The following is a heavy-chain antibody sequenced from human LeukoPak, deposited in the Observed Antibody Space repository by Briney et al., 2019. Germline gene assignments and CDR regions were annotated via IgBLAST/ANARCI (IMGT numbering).Heavy chain of an antibody. J-gene: IGHJ4*02. Sequence: GGSLRLSCAASGFTFSSYAMSWVRQAPGKGLEWVSAISGSGGSTYYADSVKGRFTISRDNSKNTLCLQMNSLRAEDTAVYYCAKGPAPYYYDSSGSWGYFDYWGQGTLVTVSS. D-gene: IGHD3-22*01. V-gene: IGHV3-23*01. CDR2: ISGSGGST. CDR1: GFTFSSYA. CDR3: AKGPAPYYYDSSGSWGYFDY.